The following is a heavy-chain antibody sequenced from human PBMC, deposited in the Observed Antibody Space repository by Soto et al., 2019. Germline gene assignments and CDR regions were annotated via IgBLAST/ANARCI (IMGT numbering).Heavy chain of an antibody. Sequence: SLSLSCAASGFTFSDYYMSWIRQAPGKGLEWVSYISGTSSYTNYADSVKGRFTISRDNAKKSLYLDMSSLRAEDTAVYYCARDRAFCGGDCYPGYFDYWGQGILVTVSS. D-gene: IGHD2-21*02. CDR2: ISGTSSYT. CDR3: ARDRAFCGGDCYPGYFDY. V-gene: IGHV3-11*06. CDR1: GFTFSDYY. J-gene: IGHJ4*02.